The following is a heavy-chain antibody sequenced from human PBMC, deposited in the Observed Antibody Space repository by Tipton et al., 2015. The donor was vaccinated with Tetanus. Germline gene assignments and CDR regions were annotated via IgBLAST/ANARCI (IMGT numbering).Heavy chain of an antibody. CDR2: IYYSGSI. CDR1: GGSISSYY. J-gene: IGHJ4*02. Sequence: LRLSCTVSGGSISSYYWSWIRQPPGKGLEWIGYIYYSGSINYNPSLKSRVTISVDTSKNQFSLKLSSVTAADTAVYYCARGYSSGWYPQTDYWGQGTLVTVSS. D-gene: IGHD6-19*01. V-gene: IGHV4-59*01. CDR3: ARGYSSGWYPQTDY.